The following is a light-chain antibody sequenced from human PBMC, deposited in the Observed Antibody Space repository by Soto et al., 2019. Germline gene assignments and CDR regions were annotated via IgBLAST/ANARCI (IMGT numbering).Light chain of an antibody. J-gene: IGKJ5*01. V-gene: IGKV3-20*01. CDR2: GAS. CDR1: QSVSNNY. CDR3: QHYDSLPIT. Sequence: EIVMTQSPATLSVSPGERATLSCRASQSVSNNYLAWYQQKPGQAPRLLIYGASNRATGIPDRFSGSGSGTDFILTISRLEPEDFAVYYCQHYDSLPITFGQGTRLEIK.